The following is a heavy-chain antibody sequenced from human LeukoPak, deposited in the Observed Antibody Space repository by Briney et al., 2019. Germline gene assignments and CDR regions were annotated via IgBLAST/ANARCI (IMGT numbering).Heavy chain of an antibody. Sequence: SETLSLTCAVYGGSFSGYYWSWIRQPPGKGLEWIGEINHSGSTNYNPSLKSRVTISVDTSKNQFSLKLSSVTAADTAVYYCARGGFIAVAGKGIDYWGQGTLVTVSS. J-gene: IGHJ4*02. D-gene: IGHD6-19*01. V-gene: IGHV4-34*01. CDR1: GGSFSGYY. CDR2: INHSGST. CDR3: ARGGFIAVAGKGIDY.